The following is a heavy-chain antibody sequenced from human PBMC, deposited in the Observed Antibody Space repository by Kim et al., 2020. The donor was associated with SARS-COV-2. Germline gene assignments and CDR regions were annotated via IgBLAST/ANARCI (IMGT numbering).Heavy chain of an antibody. CDR3: ASFPLWQWLAYD. J-gene: IGHJ4*02. Sequence: SETLSLTCAVYGGSFSGYYWSWIRQPPGKGLEWIGEINHSGSTNYNPSLKSRVTISVDTSKNQFSLKLSSVTAADTAVYYCASFPLWQWLAYDWGQGTLV. D-gene: IGHD6-19*01. CDR1: GGSFSGYY. CDR2: INHSGST. V-gene: IGHV4-34*01.